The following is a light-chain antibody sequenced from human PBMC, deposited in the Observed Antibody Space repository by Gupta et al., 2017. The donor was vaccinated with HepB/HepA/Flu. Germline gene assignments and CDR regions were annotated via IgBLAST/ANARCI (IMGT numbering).Light chain of an antibody. Sequence: EIVLNPSPATLSLSPGERATLSCRASQSVSSYLAWYQQKPGQAPRLLIYDASNSATGIAAGFGGGGGGKHVALTNSSREQEEFAGYYSQLPSNWPPLTFGPGTQVEIK. CDR2: DAS. V-gene: IGKV3-11*01. CDR3: QLPSNWPPLT. J-gene: IGKJ5*01. CDR1: QSVSSY.